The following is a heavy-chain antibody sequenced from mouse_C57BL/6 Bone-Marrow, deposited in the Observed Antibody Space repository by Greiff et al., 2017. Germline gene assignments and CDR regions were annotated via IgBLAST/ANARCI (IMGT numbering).Heavy chain of an antibody. CDR2: IYPGSGST. CDR3: AREVDGYSSWFAY. V-gene: IGHV1-55*01. CDR1: GYTFTSYW. D-gene: IGHD2-3*01. J-gene: IGHJ3*01. Sequence: VQLQQPGAELVKPGASVKMSCKASGYTFTSYWITWVKQRPGQGLEWIGDIYPGSGSTNYNEKFKGKATLTVDTASSTAYMQLSSLTSEDSAVYYCAREVDGYSSWFAYWGQGTLVTVSA.